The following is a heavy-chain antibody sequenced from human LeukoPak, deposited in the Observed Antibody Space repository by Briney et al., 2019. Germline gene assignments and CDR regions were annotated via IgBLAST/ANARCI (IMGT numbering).Heavy chain of an antibody. CDR2: ITGSGGST. CDR1: GFTFSSYA. D-gene: IGHD6-13*01. Sequence: GSLTLSCAASGFTFSSYAISWVRQAPGEGLEWVSTITGSGGSTFYADSVKGRFTISRDNSKNTLDLQMNSLRVEDTAVYYCAEGFFGSSNYYFEYWGQGTLVTVSS. J-gene: IGHJ4*02. CDR3: AEGFFGSSNYYFEY. V-gene: IGHV3-23*01.